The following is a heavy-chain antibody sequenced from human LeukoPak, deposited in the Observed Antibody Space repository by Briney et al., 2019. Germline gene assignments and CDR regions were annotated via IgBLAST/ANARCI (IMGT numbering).Heavy chain of an antibody. V-gene: IGHV4-59*01. CDR2: IHYSGST. Sequence: SETLSLTCTGSGGSISSYYWSWIRQPPGKGLEWIGYIHYSGSTNYNPSLKSRVTISVDTSSNHFSLKLGSGTAADTAVYYCARDSSGYSNYYYYYMDVWGKGTTVTVSS. D-gene: IGHD3-22*01. CDR1: GGSISSYY. J-gene: IGHJ6*03. CDR3: ARDSSGYSNYYYYYMDV.